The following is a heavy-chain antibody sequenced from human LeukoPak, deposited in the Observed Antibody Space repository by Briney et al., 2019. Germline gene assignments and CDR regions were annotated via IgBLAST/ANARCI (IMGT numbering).Heavy chain of an antibody. D-gene: IGHD1-26*01. CDR3: VRDRGELPHSHFDY. J-gene: IGHJ4*02. CDR1: GGTFSNYA. Sequence: GASVKVSCKASGGTFSNYAISWVRQAPGQGLEWMGGIIPIFDTADYAQKFQGRVTMTTDTSTNTAYMELRSLRSDDTAVYYCVRDRGELPHSHFDYWGQGSLVTVSS. CDR2: IIPIFDTA. V-gene: IGHV1-69*05.